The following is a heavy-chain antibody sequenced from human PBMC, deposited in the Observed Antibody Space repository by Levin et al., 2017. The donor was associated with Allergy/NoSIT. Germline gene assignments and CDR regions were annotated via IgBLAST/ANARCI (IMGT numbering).Heavy chain of an antibody. Sequence: SQTLSLTCTVSGGSISSSSYYWGWIRQPPGKGLEWIGSIYYSGSTYYNPSLKSRVTISVDTSKNQFSLKLSSVTAADTAVYYCARQEEIADPVYWGQGTLVTVSS. CDR3: ARQEEIADPVY. D-gene: IGHD6-13*01. V-gene: IGHV4-39*01. CDR1: GGSISSSSYY. J-gene: IGHJ4*02. CDR2: IYYSGST.